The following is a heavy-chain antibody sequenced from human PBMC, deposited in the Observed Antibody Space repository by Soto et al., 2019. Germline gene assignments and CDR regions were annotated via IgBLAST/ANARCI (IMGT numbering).Heavy chain of an antibody. D-gene: IGHD3-10*02. Sequence: QVQLVESGGGVVQPGRSLRLSCAASGFTFSSYAMHWVRQAPCKGLEWVAVISYDGSNKYYADSVKGRFTISRDNSKNTLYLQMNSLRAEDTAVYYCARGMLRGFDPWGQGTLVTVSS. CDR1: GFTFSSYA. CDR3: ARGMLRGFDP. CDR2: ISYDGSNK. J-gene: IGHJ5*02. V-gene: IGHV3-30-3*01.